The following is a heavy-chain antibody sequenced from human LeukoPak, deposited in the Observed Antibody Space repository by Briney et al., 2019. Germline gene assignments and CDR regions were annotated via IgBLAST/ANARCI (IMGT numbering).Heavy chain of an antibody. CDR1: GITFINHA. J-gene: IGHJ4*02. CDR2: ISYDGSNT. D-gene: IGHD6-19*01. CDR3: AKEQMMYSSSPFDY. Sequence: PGRSLRLSCAASGITFINHAMDWVRQAPGKGLEWVAVISYDGSNTYYADSVKGRFTISRDNSKNTLYLQMNSLRAEDTAVYFCAKEQMMYSSSPFDYWAREPWSPSPQ. V-gene: IGHV3-30-3*01.